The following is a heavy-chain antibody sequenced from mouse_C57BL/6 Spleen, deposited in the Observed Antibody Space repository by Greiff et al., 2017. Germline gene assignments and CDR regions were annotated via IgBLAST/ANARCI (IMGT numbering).Heavy chain of an antibody. J-gene: IGHJ3*01. CDR1: GYTFTSYW. V-gene: IGHV1-53*01. CDR2: INPSNGGT. Sequence: QVQLQQPGTELVKPGASVKLSCTASGYTFTSYWMHWVKQRPGQGLEWIGNINPSNGGTNYTEKFKSKATLTVDKSSSTAYMQLSSLPSEDSAVCYCARERSSWFAYWGQGTLVTVSA. CDR3: ARERSSWFAY.